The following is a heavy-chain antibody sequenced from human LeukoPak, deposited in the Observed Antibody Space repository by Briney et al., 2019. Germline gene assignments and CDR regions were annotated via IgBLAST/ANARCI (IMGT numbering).Heavy chain of an antibody. V-gene: IGHV1-2*02. CDR1: GYTFTGYY. Sequence: ASVKVSCKASGYTFTGYYMHWVRQAPGQGLEWMGWINPNSGGTNYAQKFQGRVTMTRDTSISTAYMELSRLRSDDTAVYYCARAGDFWSGYSYYYYYYMDVWGKGTTVTVSS. CDR2: INPNSGGT. D-gene: IGHD3-3*01. J-gene: IGHJ6*03. CDR3: ARAGDFWSGYSYYYYYYMDV.